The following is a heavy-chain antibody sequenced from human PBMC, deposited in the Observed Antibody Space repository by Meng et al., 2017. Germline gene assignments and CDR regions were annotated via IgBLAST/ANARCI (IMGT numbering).Heavy chain of an antibody. CDR2: ISYDGSNK. J-gene: IGHJ4*02. V-gene: IGHV3-30*04. Sequence: VQLVESWGGVVQPGRSLRLPCAASGFTFSSYAMHWVRQAPGKGLEWVAVISYDGSNKYYADSVKGRFTISRDNSKNTLYLQMNSLRAEDTAVYYCAREAGYWGQGTLVTVSS. CDR1: GFTFSSYA. CDR3: AREAGY.